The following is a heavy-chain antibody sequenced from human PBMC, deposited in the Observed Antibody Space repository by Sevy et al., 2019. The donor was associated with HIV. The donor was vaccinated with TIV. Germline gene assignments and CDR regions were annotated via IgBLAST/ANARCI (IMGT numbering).Heavy chain of an antibody. CDR1: GYTLTKLA. CDR3: AITKYYYVNSGSPFDY. J-gene: IGHJ4*02. V-gene: IGHV1-24*01. CDR2: VDLEDGET. D-gene: IGHD3-22*01. Sequence: ASVKVSCKVSGYTLTKLAMHWVRQAPGKGLEWMGTVDLEDGETTYEQKFQGRVAMTGDTSIDTAYMELSSLRSEDTAVYYCAITKYYYVNSGSPFDYWGQGTLVTVSS.